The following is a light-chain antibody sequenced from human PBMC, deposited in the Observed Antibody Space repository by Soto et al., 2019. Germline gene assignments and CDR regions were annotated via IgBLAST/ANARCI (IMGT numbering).Light chain of an antibody. J-gene: IGLJ3*02. V-gene: IGLV4-69*01. CDR3: QTWGTGIQV. Sequence: QPVLTQSPSASASLGASVKLTCTLTSGHSTYAIAWLQHQPEKGPRNLMKLNSDGSYIKGGGIPDRFSGSSSVAERYLTISSLQSEDEADYYCQTWGTGIQVFGGGTKLTVL. CDR1: SGHSTYA. CDR2: LNSDGSY.